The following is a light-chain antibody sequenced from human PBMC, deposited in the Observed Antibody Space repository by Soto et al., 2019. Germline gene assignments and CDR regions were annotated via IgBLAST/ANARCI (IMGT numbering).Light chain of an antibody. V-gene: IGKV3-15*01. CDR2: GAS. J-gene: IGKJ1*01. CDR3: QQYNNWPPRA. Sequence: EIVMTQSPATLSVSPGERATLSCRASQSVSSNLAWYQQKPGQAPRLLIYGASTRATGIPARFSGSGSGTGFTLTISSLQSEDFAVDYCQQYNNWPPRAFGQGTKVEIK. CDR1: QSVSSN.